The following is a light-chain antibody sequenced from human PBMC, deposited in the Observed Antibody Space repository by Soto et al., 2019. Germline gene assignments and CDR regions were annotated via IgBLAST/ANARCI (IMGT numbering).Light chain of an antibody. Sequence: EIVLTQSPGTLSLSPGERATLSCRASQSVSSNYLAWHQQKRGQAPRLLIYGASSRATGIPDRFSGSGSGTDFTLTISRLEPEDFAVYYCQDYGSSRTFGQGTRVEVK. CDR3: QDYGSSRT. V-gene: IGKV3-20*01. CDR1: QSVSSNY. CDR2: GAS. J-gene: IGKJ1*01.